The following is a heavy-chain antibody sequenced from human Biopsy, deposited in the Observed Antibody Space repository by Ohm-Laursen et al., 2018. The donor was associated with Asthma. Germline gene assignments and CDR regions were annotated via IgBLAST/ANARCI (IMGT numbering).Heavy chain of an antibody. CDR2: IIPIIVTA. CDR3: GGCSSSNYYYGLDV. D-gene: IGHD6-6*01. Sequence: SVKVSCKAYGDSFISYAITWVRQAPGQGLEWMGGIIPIIVTAHYAPKFQGRVTISADESTSTAYMELTSLSSEDTAVFFCGGCSSSNYYYGLDVWGQGTTVIVSS. CDR1: GDSFISYA. V-gene: IGHV1-69*13. J-gene: IGHJ6*02.